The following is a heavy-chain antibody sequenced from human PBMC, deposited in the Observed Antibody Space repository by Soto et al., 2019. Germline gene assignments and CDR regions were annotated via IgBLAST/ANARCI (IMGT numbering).Heavy chain of an antibody. J-gene: IGHJ3*02. CDR2: IYYSGST. Sequence: SETLSLTCTVSGGSISSGGYYWSWIRQHPGKGLEWIGYIYYSGSTYYNPSLKSRVTISVDTPKNQFSLKLSSVTAADTAVYYCARGHGSWPLDAFDIWGQGTMVTVSS. CDR1: GGSISSGGYY. CDR3: ARGHGSWPLDAFDI. V-gene: IGHV4-31*03. D-gene: IGHD6-13*01.